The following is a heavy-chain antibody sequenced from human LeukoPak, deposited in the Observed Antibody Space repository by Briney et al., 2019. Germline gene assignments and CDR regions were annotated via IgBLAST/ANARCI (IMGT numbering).Heavy chain of an antibody. CDR2: ISAYNGNT. CDR3: ARETLFPYCSSTSCPSDY. D-gene: IGHD2-2*01. J-gene: IGHJ4*02. CDR1: GYTFTSYG. V-gene: IGHV1-18*01. Sequence: ASVKVSCKASGYTFTSYGISWVRQAPGQGLEWMGWISAYNGNTNYAQKLQGRVTMTTDTSTSTVYMVLRSLRSDDTAVYYCARETLFPYCSSTSCPSDYWGQGTLVTVSS.